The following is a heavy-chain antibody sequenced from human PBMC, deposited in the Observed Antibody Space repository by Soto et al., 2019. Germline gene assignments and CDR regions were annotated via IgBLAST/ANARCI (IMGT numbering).Heavy chain of an antibody. Sequence: QVQLQESGPGLVTPSGTLSLTCTVSGVSISSSNWWTWVRQAPGKGLEWIGEMWPSGGTTYNPSLQNRVTISVDNFKNHLSLTLTSVTAADTAVYYCARCLHCSNGGRFDPWGQGAPVTVSS. CDR3: ARCLHCSNGGRFDP. D-gene: IGHD2-8*01. CDR1: GVSISSSNW. V-gene: IGHV4-4*02. CDR2: MWPSGGT. J-gene: IGHJ5*02.